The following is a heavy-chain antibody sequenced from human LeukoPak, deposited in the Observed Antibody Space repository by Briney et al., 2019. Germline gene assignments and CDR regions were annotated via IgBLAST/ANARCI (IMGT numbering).Heavy chain of an antibody. CDR1: GFTFSSYW. CDR2: IKQDGSEK. J-gene: IGHJ6*02. D-gene: IGHD6-13*01. Sequence: GGSLRLSCAASGFTFSSYWMSWVRQAPGKGLEWVANIKQDGSEKYYVGSVKGRFTISRDNAKNSLYLQMNSLRAEDTAVYYCASSPGYSSSWYKDGMDVWGQGTTVTVSS. V-gene: IGHV3-7*01. CDR3: ASSPGYSSSWYKDGMDV.